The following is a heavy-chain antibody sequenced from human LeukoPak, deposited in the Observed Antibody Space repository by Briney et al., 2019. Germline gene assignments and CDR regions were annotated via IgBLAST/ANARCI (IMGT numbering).Heavy chain of an antibody. Sequence: GGSLRLSCVASGFPFSGYWMDWVRQAPGKGMEWVANINQDGRTQYFAPSVKGRFSISRDNAKNSLYLQMNSLRAEDTAVYYCSRSLDYLGQGALVTVSS. CDR2: INQDGRTQ. V-gene: IGHV3-7*01. J-gene: IGHJ4*02. CDR3: SRSLDY. CDR1: GFPFSGYW.